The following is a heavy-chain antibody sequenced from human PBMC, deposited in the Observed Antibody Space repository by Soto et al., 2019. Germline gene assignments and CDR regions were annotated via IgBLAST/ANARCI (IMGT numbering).Heavy chain of an antibody. V-gene: IGHV1-8*01. CDR2: MNPNSGNT. CDR3: ARGRRSGKLKNVLRLGELSLTNWFDP. J-gene: IGHJ5*02. CDR1: GYTFTSYD. D-gene: IGHD3-16*02. Sequence: GASVKVSCKASGYTFTSYDINWVRQATGQGLEWMGWMNPNSGNTGYAQKFQGRVTMTRNTSISTAYMELSSLRSEDTAVYYCARGRRSGKLKNVLRLGELSLTNWFDPWGQGTLVTVYS.